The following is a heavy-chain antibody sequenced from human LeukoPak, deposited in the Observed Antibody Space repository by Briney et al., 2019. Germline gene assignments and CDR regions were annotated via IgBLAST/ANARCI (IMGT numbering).Heavy chain of an antibody. V-gene: IGHV3-48*01. CDR2: ISSGSRTI. Sequence: GGSLKLSCAASGFTFSNYSMNWVRQAPGKGLEWVSYISSGSRTIYYADSVKGRFTISRDNSKNTLYLQMNSLRAEDTAVYYCAKCLSGDSTPDYWGQGTLVTVSS. D-gene: IGHD4-17*01. CDR1: GFTFSNYS. J-gene: IGHJ4*02. CDR3: AKCLSGDSTPDY.